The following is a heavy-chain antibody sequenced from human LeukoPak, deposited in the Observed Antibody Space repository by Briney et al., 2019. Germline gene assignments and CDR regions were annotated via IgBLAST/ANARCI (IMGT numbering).Heavy chain of an antibody. V-gene: IGHV3-20*04. CDR3: SSAGSSGRYGGDFDY. Sequence: GGSLRLSCAASGFTFDDYGMSWVRQAPRKGLEWVSGINWNGGSTVYAVSVNFRFTFSRNKAKISLDLQMNSLRSMATSLYYWSSAGSSGRYGGDFDYWGQGTLVTVSS. D-gene: IGHD6-13*01. J-gene: IGHJ4*02. CDR2: INWNGGST. CDR1: GFTFDDYG.